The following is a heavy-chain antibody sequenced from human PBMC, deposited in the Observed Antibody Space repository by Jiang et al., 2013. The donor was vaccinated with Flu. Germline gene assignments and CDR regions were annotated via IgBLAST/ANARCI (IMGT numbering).Heavy chain of an antibody. J-gene: IGHJ4*02. CDR3: ARDRAAAPRALWY. V-gene: IGHV4-39*07. CDR1: GAPSAVVVTT. D-gene: IGHD6-13*01. Sequence: PGLVKPSETLSLTCTVSGAPSAVVVTTGAGSASPQEGLEWIGNIYYTGDTYYNPSLKSRITISMDPSKTHFSLQLRSVTAADTAVYYCARDRAAAPRALWYWGQGTLVTVSS. CDR2: IYYTGDT.